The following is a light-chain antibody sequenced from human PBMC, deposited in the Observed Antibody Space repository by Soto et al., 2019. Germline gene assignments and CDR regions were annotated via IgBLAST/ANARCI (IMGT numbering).Light chain of an antibody. V-gene: IGLV2-8*01. CDR3: SSYGGSNNLV. J-gene: IGLJ2*01. CDR1: SSDVGGYSY. CDR2: EVS. Sequence: QSALTQPPSASGSPGQSVTISCTGASSDVGGYSYVSWYQQHPGKAPKLMIYEVSKRPSGVPDRFSGSKSGNTASLTVSGLQAEDEADYYCSSYGGSNNLVFGGGNKLTVL.